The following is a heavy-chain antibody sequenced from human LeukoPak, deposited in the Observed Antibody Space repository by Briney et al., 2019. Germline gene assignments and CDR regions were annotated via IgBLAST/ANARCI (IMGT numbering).Heavy chain of an antibody. CDR3: ARVVSYYYYMDV. CDR1: GYTFTSYY. Sequence: ASVKVSCKASGYTFTSYYMHWVRQAPGQRLEWMGIINPSADTTSYAQKFQGRVTMTRDMSTSTVYMELSSLRSEDTDVYYCARVVSYYYYMDVWGKGATVTVSS. CDR2: INPSADTT. D-gene: IGHD2-21*01. J-gene: IGHJ6*03. V-gene: IGHV1-46*01.